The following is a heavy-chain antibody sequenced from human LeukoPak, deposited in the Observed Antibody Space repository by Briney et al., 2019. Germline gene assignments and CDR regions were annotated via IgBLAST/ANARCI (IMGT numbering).Heavy chain of an antibody. CDR1: GFTFSNYW. D-gene: IGHD3-22*01. Sequence: GGSLRLSCAASGFTFSNYWMHWVRQAPGKGLEWVAFIRYDGSNKYYADSVKGRFTISRDNSKNTLYLQMNSLRAEDTAVYYCAKDYERGTMIVVVITTYFDYWGQGTLVTVSS. V-gene: IGHV3-30*02. CDR2: IRYDGSNK. J-gene: IGHJ4*02. CDR3: AKDYERGTMIVVVITTYFDY.